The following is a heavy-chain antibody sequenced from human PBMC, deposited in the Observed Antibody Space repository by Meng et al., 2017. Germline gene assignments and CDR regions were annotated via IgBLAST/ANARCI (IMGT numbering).Heavy chain of an antibody. CDR2: IWYDGGNK. J-gene: IGHJ4*02. CDR1: GFTFSSYG. CDR3: ARDSNRWGALKY. Sequence: GESLKISCAASGFTFSSYGMHWVRQAPGKGLEWVAVIWYDGGNKYYADSVKGRFTISRDNSKNTLYLQMNSLRAEDTAVYYCARDSNRWGALKYWGQGTLVT. V-gene: IGHV3-33*01. D-gene: IGHD3-16*01.